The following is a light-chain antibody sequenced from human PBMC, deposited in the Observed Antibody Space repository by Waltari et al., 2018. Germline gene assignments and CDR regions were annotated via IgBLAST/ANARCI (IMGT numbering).Light chain of an antibody. CDR2: LNN. Sequence: QSVLTQPPSASGTPGQRVTISCSGSSSNIGTYNVNWYQHLPGAAPKLLICLNNPRPSGVPDRFSAAKSGTSASLGISGLQSEDEADYYCAAWDGSLNGVVFGGGTKLTVL. CDR3: AAWDGSLNGVV. V-gene: IGLV1-44*01. CDR1: SSNIGTYN. J-gene: IGLJ2*01.